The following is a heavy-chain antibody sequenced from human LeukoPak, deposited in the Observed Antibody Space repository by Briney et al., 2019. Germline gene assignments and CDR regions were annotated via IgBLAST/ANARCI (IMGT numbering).Heavy chain of an antibody. V-gene: IGHV4-39*07. Sequence: SETLSLTCTVSGGSISSSSYYWGWIRQPPGKGLEYIGSFSYSGSTYNNPSLKSRVTRSVDTSKNQFSLKLSSVTAADTAVYYCARDRYSGSYYTHYYYYGMDVWGQGTTVTVSS. J-gene: IGHJ6*02. CDR2: FSYSGST. D-gene: IGHD1-26*01. CDR3: ARDRYSGSYYTHYYYYGMDV. CDR1: GGSISSSSYY.